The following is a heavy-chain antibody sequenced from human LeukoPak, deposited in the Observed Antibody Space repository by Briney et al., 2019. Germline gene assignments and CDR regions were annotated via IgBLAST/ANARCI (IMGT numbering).Heavy chain of an antibody. CDR2: INGDGSST. J-gene: IGHJ4*02. CDR1: GFTFSSYE. V-gene: IGHV3-74*01. Sequence: GGSLRLSCAASGFTFSSYEMNWVRQAPGKGLVWVSRINGDGSSTSYEDSVKGRFTISRDNAKNTLYLQMKSLRAEDTAVYYCARDTRYGDGYKYWGQGTLVTVSS. D-gene: IGHD5-24*01. CDR3: ARDTRYGDGYKY.